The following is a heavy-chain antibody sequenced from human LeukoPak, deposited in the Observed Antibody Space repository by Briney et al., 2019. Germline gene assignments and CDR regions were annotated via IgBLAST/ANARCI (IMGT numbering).Heavy chain of an antibody. CDR1: GFTFSSYS. D-gene: IGHD2-15*01. CDR2: ISSSSSTI. Sequence: PGGSLRLSCAASGFTFSSYSMNWVRQAPGKGLEWVSYISSSSSTIYYADSVKGRFTISRDNAKNSLYLQMNSLRAEDTAVYYCARDQQDIVVLDVWGKGATVTVSS. J-gene: IGHJ6*04. V-gene: IGHV3-48*01. CDR3: ARDQQDIVVLDV.